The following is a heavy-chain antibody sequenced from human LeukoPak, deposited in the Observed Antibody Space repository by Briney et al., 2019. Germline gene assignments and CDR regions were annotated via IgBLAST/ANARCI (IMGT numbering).Heavy chain of an antibody. V-gene: IGHV4-59*08. CDR3: ARHVYWGDPTAPEDYFDY. CDR2: IFYSGST. CDR1: GGSISSYY. J-gene: IGHJ4*02. Sequence: PSETRSLTCTASGGSISSYYWSWIRQPPGEGLEWIGYIFYSGSTNYNPPLKSRVTISVDTSKNQFSLKLSSVTAADTAVYYCARHVYWGDPTAPEDYFDYWGQGTLVTVSS. D-gene: IGHD7-27*01.